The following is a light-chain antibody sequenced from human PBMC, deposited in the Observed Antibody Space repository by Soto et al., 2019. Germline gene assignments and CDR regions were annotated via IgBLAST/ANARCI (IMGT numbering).Light chain of an antibody. Sequence: EIVLTQSPATLSLSPGERATLSCRASQSVGNNLAWYQQKPGQAPGLLNDEASTGATGIPARFSGSGSGTDFTLTIRSQEPEDFAVYYCQQYNNWPTFGQGTRLEIK. CDR3: QQYNNWPT. V-gene: IGKV3-11*01. CDR1: QSVGNN. CDR2: EAS. J-gene: IGKJ5*01.